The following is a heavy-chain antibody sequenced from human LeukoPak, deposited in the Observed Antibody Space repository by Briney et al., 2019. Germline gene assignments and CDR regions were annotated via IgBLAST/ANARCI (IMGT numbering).Heavy chain of an antibody. CDR3: AARPTSAAVAPSDF. CDR1: GFTSGCCA. Sequence: GGSLRLSCAASGFTSGCCAMSWVRQAPGKGLEWVSSINGNGASTFYADSVKGRFTISRDNSKNTLYLQMDSLRVEDSATYYCAARPTSAAVAPSDFWGQGTLVTVSS. CDR2: INGNGAST. V-gene: IGHV3-23*01. D-gene: IGHD6-19*01. J-gene: IGHJ4*02.